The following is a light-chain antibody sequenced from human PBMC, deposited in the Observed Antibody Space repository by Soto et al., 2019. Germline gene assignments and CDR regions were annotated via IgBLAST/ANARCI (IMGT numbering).Light chain of an antibody. CDR1: TSNIGSNYD. CDR2: GNN. V-gene: IGLV1-40*01. Sequence: QSVLTQPPSVSGAPGQRVTIACSGSTSNIGSNYDVHWYQQLPGTAPKVLIYGNNNRPSGVPNRFSASKSGNTASLTISGLQAEDEADYYCSSYTTSLTLVFGTGTKVTVL. CDR3: SSYTTSLTLV. J-gene: IGLJ1*01.